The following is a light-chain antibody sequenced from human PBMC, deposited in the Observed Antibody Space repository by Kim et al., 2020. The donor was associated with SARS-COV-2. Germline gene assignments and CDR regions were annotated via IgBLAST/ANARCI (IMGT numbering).Light chain of an antibody. CDR1: SGSIGDNY. CDR2: EDD. Sequence: GRTVTITCSRSSGSIGDNYVQWYQQRPGGAPTTFIYEDDQRPSGVPDRFSGSIDSSSNSASLTISGLKTEDEADYYCQSYNRSNVIFGGGTQLTVL. CDR3: QSYNRSNVI. J-gene: IGLJ2*01. V-gene: IGLV6-57*03.